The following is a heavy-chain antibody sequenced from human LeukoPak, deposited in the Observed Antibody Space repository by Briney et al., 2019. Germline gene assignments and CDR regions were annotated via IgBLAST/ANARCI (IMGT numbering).Heavy chain of an antibody. Sequence: SETLSLTCTVSGGSISSYYWSWIRQPPGKGLEWTGYIYYSGSTNYNPSLKSRVTISVDTSKNQFSLKLSSVTAADTAVYYCARDIGVGYFDYWGQGTLVTVSS. D-gene: IGHD1-26*01. J-gene: IGHJ4*02. V-gene: IGHV4-59*01. CDR1: GGSISSYY. CDR2: IYYSGST. CDR3: ARDIGVGYFDY.